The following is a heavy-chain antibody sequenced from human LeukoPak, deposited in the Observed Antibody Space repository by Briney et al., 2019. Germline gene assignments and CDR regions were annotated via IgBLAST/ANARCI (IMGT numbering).Heavy chain of an antibody. CDR2: INSDGSST. Sequence: GGSLRLSCAASGFTFSSYWMHWVRQAPGKGLVWVSRINSDGSSTSYADSVKGRFTISRDNAKNTLYLQMNSLRAEDTAVYYCAREYVTVYYYYYGMDVWGQGTTVTVSS. CDR1: GFTFSSYW. D-gene: IGHD3-16*01. CDR3: AREYVTVYYYYYGMDV. J-gene: IGHJ6*02. V-gene: IGHV3-74*01.